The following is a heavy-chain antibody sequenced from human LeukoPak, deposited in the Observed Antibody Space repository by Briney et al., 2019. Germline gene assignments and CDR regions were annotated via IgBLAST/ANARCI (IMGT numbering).Heavy chain of an antibody. Sequence: GGSLRLTCASSGFTFSSNGMHWVRQAPGKGLEWVAVIWYDGSNKYYADSVKGRFTISRDNSKNMLYLQMNSLRAEDTAVYYCAKDKGWFGLYYFDYWGQGTLVTVSS. CDR2: IWYDGSNK. J-gene: IGHJ4*02. CDR1: GFTFSSNG. CDR3: AKDKGWFGLYYFDY. D-gene: IGHD3-10*01. V-gene: IGHV3-33*06.